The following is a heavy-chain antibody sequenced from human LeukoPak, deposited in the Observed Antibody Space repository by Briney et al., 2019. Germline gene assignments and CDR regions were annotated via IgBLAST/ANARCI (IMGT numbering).Heavy chain of an antibody. D-gene: IGHD6-13*01. J-gene: IGHJ4*02. CDR3: ARGPPSAAAGILDS. CDR2: IWSDGTTK. V-gene: IGHV3-33*01. CDR1: GFTFRSNG. Sequence: GGSLRLSCATSGFTFRSNGMHGVRQAPGKRLEGVAVIWSDGTTKYYADSMKGRFTISRDNSKNTLDLQMNSLTAEDTAVYYRARGPPSAAAGILDSWGQGTLVTVSS.